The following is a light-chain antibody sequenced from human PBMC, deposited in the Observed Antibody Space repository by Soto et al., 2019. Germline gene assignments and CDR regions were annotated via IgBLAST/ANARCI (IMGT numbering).Light chain of an antibody. CDR1: SSNIGKNF. Sequence: SVLTQPPSVSAAPGQKVTISCSGSSSNIGKNFVSWYQQLPGTAPKLLIYDNNKRPSGIPDRFSGSKSGTSATLGITGLQTGDEGDYYCGTWDSSLSAVVFGGGTKLTVL. V-gene: IGLV1-51*01. J-gene: IGLJ3*02. CDR2: DNN. CDR3: GTWDSSLSAVV.